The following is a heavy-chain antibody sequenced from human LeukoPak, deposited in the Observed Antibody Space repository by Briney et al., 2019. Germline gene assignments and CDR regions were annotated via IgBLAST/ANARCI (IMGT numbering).Heavy chain of an antibody. CDR2: INHSGST. Sequence: SQTLSLTCAVYGGSFSGYSWSWIRQPPGKGLEWKGEINHSGSTNYNPSLKSRVTISVDTSKNQFSLKLSSVTAADTAVYYCARVKWIQLWSISYYYGMDVWGPGTTVTVSS. CDR1: GGSFSGYS. V-gene: IGHV4-34*01. D-gene: IGHD5-18*01. J-gene: IGHJ6*02. CDR3: ARVKWIQLWSISYYYGMDV.